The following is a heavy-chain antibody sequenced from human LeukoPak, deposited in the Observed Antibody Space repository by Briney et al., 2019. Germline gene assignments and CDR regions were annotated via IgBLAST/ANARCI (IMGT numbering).Heavy chain of an antibody. D-gene: IGHD3-16*01. Sequence: SETLSLTCTVSGVSISSSNSYWGWIRQPPEKGLEGIGSIYYSGNTYYNASLKSQVSNSIDTSKNQFSLRLTSVTAADTAVYYCARGMGGSYIDYWGQGTLVTVSS. CDR2: IYYSGNT. V-gene: IGHV4-39*01. CDR1: GVSISSSNSY. J-gene: IGHJ4*02. CDR3: ARGMGGSYIDY.